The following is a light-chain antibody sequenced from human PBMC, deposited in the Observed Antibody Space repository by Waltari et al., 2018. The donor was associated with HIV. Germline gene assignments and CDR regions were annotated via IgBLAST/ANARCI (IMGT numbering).Light chain of an antibody. CDR3: QSADNTAIYWV. CDR2: KDT. J-gene: IGLJ3*02. V-gene: IGLV3-25*03. CDR1: ALPKQY. Sequence: SYELTQPPSVSVSPGQTARITCPGHALPKQYAYWYQQTPGQAPVLVIFKDTERPSGIPDRFSGSSSGTIVTLTISGVQAEDEADYYCQSADNTAIYWVFGGGTKLTVL.